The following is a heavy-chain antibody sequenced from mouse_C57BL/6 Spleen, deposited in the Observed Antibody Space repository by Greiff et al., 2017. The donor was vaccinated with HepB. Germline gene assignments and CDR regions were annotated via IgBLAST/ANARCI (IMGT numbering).Heavy chain of an antibody. CDR1: GFTFSDYG. CDR2: ISSGSSTI. V-gene: IGHV5-17*01. D-gene: IGHD1-1*01. Sequence: EVQLVESGGGLVKPGGSLKLSCAASGFTFSDYGMHWVRQAPEKGLEWVAYISSGSSTIYYADTVKGRFTISRDNAKNTLFLQRTSLRSEDTAMYYCAIDSYGSLYYYAMDYWGQGTSVTVSS. CDR3: AIDSYGSLYYYAMDY. J-gene: IGHJ4*01.